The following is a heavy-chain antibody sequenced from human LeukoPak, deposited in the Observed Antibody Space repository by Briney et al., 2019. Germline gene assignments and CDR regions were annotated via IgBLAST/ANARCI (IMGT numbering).Heavy chain of an antibody. J-gene: IGHJ4*02. CDR2: ISGSGGST. CDR3: EKDSDETSSSGY. CDR1: GFTFSSYA. D-gene: IGHD6-6*01. V-gene: IGHV3-23*01. Sequence: GGSLRLSCAASGFTFSSYAMSWVRQAPGKGLEWVSAISGSGGSTYYADSVKGRFTISRDNSKNTLYLQMNSLRAEDTAVYYCEKDSDETSSSGYWGQGTLVTVSS.